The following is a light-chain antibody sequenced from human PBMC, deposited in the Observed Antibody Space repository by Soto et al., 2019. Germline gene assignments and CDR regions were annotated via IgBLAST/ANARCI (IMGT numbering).Light chain of an antibody. CDR2: IAS. CDR1: QSISNY. Sequence: DIHMTQSPSSLSASVGDRVTITCRASQSISNYLNWYQQKPGKAPNLLIYIASNLHSGVPSRFSGSGSGTDFTLTISSLQPDDFATYYCQHYNSYSEAFGQGTKVDIK. J-gene: IGKJ1*01. CDR3: QHYNSYSEA. V-gene: IGKV1-39*01.